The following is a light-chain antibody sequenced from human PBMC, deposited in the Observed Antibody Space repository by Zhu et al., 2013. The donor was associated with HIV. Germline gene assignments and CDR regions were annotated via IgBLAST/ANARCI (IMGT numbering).Light chain of an antibody. CDR2: DAS. V-gene: IGKV1-13*02. J-gene: IGKJ1*01. Sequence: AIQMTQSPSSLSASVGDRVTITCRANQGISSALAWYQQKPGKAPKLLIYDASILDRGVPSRFSGNGSGTEFTLTISSLQPDDFASYICQHFSLYPGVFGPGSKVEI. CDR3: QHFSLYPGV. CDR1: QGISSA.